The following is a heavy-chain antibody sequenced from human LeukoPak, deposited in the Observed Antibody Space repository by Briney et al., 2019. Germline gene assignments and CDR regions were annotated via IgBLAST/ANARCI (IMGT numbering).Heavy chain of an antibody. CDR1: GFTFSDYE. CDR2: INHSGST. J-gene: IGHJ4*02. V-gene: IGHV4-34*01. D-gene: IGHD2-8*01. CDR3: ASNRDIVLMVFDY. Sequence: GSLRLSCVASGFTFSDYEMHWIRQPPGKGLEWIGEINHSGSTNYNPSLKSRVTISVDTSKNQFSLKLSSVTAADTAVYYCASNRDIVLMVFDYWGQGTLVTVSS.